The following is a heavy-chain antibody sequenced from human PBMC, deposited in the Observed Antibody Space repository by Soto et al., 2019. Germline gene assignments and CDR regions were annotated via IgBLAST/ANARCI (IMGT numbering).Heavy chain of an antibody. J-gene: IGHJ4*02. CDR2: IWYDGSNK. CDR1: GFTFSSYG. Sequence: QVQLVESGGGVVQPGRSLRLSCAASGFTFSSYGMHWVRQAPGKGLEWVAVIWYDGSNKYYADSVKGRFTISRDNSKNTLYLQMNSLRAEDTAVYYCARDLLGKRAVAGISADYWGQGTLVTVSS. D-gene: IGHD6-19*01. V-gene: IGHV3-33*01. CDR3: ARDLLGKRAVAGISADY.